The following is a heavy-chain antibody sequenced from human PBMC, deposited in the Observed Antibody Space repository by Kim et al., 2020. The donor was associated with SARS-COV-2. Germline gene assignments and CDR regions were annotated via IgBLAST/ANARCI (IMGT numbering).Heavy chain of an antibody. V-gene: IGHV3-23*01. CDR3: AKYDAGNYAPPLGY. J-gene: IGHJ1*01. CDR2: ICGSGSCT. D-gene: IGHD3-10*01. Sequence: GGSLRLSCTASGFTFSTSVLSWVRQTPGKGLEWVSSICGSGSCTFYADAVRGRFTVFRDSSQNTIYLQMNSLGAEDAAIYYCAKYDAGNYAPPLGYWGQGPLVRVS. CDR1: GFTFSTSV.